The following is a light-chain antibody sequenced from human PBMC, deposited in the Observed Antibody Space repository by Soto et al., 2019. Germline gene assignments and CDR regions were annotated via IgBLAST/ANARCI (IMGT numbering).Light chain of an antibody. CDR3: QEYDGAPPIT. CDR2: DAS. V-gene: IGKV3-11*01. CDR1: QTLSIY. Sequence: DIAMTQSPATLALSPGERATLSCRASQTLSIYLAWYQQKPGQAPRILIYDASTRAPGIAARFSGSGSGTDFTLPISSLEPEDFAVYYCQEYDGAPPITFGLGTGLEIK. J-gene: IGKJ5*01.